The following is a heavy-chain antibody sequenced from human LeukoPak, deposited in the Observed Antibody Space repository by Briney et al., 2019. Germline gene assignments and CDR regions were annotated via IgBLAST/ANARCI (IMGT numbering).Heavy chain of an antibody. J-gene: IGHJ4*02. CDR3: ARGREMSSGKYYFDY. CDR1: GGTFSSYA. D-gene: IGHD3-10*01. Sequence: SVKVSCKASGGTFSSYAISWVRQAPGQGLEWMGGIIPIFGTANYAQKFQGRVTITADKSTSTAYMELSSLRSEDTAVYYCARGREMSSGKYYFDYWGQGTLVTVSS. V-gene: IGHV1-69*06. CDR2: IIPIFGTA.